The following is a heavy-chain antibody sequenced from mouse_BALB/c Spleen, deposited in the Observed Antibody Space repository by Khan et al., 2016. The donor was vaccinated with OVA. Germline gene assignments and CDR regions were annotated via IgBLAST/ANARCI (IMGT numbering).Heavy chain of an antibody. Sequence: QVQLQQPGAELARPGASVKMSCKASGYIFTSYMIHWVKQRPGQGLEWIGDINPSSGSNNYTQKFKDKATLTADKSSSTASMQLSSLPSEDSGVYYGARGGDGSFGYWGQGTQVTVSA. V-gene: IGHV1-4*01. J-gene: IGHJ3*01. CDR3: ARGGDGSFGY. CDR2: INPSSGSN. D-gene: IGHD1-1*01. CDR1: GYIFTSYM.